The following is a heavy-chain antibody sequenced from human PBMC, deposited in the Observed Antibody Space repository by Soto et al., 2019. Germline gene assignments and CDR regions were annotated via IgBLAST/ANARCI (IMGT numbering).Heavy chain of an antibody. J-gene: IGHJ6*02. CDR2: MNPINGAA. V-gene: IGHV1-8*02. CDR1: GYDFTAYD. Sequence: ASVKVSCKASGYDFTAYDINWVRQASGQGLEWMGWMNPINGAAGSARRFQGRVSMTRNTATGTAYLELTSPRSDDTAVYYGGRGPSPRAPAGGTPYYYAMDVWGQGTTVTVSS. D-gene: IGHD6-13*01. CDR3: GRGPSPRAPAGGTPYYYAMDV.